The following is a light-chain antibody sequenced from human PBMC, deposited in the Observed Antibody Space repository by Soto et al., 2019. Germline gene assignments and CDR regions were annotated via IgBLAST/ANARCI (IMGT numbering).Light chain of an antibody. Sequence: QSALTQPRSVSGSPGQSVTISCTGTSSDVGGYNYVSWYQQHPGKAPKLMVYDVSARPSGVPDRFSGSKSGNTASLTISGLQAEDEADYYCSSYAGSYTVVFGTGTKVTVL. J-gene: IGLJ1*01. CDR1: SSDVGGYNY. CDR3: SSYAGSYTVV. CDR2: DVS. V-gene: IGLV2-11*01.